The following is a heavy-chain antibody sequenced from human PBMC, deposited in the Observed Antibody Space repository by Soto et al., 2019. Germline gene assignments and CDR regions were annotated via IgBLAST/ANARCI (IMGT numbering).Heavy chain of an antibody. CDR1: GYTFTSYA. D-gene: IGHD2-2*01. V-gene: IGHV1-3*01. Sequence: ASVKVSCKASGYTFTSYAMHWVRQAPGQRLEWMGWINAGNGNTKYSQKFQGRVTITRDTSASTAYMELSSLRSEDTAVYYCARDCSSTSCYDNYYYYGMDVWGQGTTVTVSS. CDR3: ARDCSSTSCYDNYYYYGMDV. CDR2: INAGNGNT. J-gene: IGHJ6*02.